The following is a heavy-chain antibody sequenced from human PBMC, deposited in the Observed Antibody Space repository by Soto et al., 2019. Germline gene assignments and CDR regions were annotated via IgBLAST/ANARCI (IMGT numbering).Heavy chain of an antibody. CDR3: ARDGLAYCGGDCYSSDYYYYGMDV. J-gene: IGHJ6*02. V-gene: IGHV1-18*01. CDR2: ISAYNGNT. Sequence: ASVNVSCKAAGYTFTIYGISWVRQAPGQGLEWMGWISAYNGNTNYAQKLQGRVTMTTDTSTSTAYMELRSLRSDDTAVYYCARDGLAYCGGDCYSSDYYYYGMDVWGQGTTVTVSS. CDR1: GYTFTIYG. D-gene: IGHD2-21*02.